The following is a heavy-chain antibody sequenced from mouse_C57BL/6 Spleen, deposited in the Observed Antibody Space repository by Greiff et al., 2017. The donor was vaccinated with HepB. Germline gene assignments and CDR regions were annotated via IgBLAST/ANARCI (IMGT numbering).Heavy chain of an antibody. D-gene: IGHD3-3*01. J-gene: IGHJ4*01. CDR1: GYAFSSYW. CDR2: IYPGDGDT. Sequence: QVQLQQSGAELVKPGASVKISCKASGYAFSSYWINWVKQRPGKGLEWIGQIYPGDGDTNYNGKFKGKATLTADKSSSTAYMQLSSLTSEDSAVYFCARRATRAMDYWGQGTSVTVSS. V-gene: IGHV1-80*01. CDR3: ARRATRAMDY.